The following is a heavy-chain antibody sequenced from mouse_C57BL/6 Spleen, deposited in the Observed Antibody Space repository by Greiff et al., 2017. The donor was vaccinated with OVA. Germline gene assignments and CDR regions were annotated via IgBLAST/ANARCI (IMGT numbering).Heavy chain of an antibody. Sequence: VQLQQSGPELVKPGASVKISCKASGYTFTDYYMNWVKQSHGKSLEWIGDINPNNGGTSYNQKFKGKATLTVDKSSSTAYMELRSLTSEDSAVYYCARGGYYCIFDYWGQGTTLTVSS. J-gene: IGHJ2*01. CDR3: ARGGYYCIFDY. D-gene: IGHD1-1*01. V-gene: IGHV1-26*01. CDR2: INPNNGGT. CDR1: GYTFTDYY.